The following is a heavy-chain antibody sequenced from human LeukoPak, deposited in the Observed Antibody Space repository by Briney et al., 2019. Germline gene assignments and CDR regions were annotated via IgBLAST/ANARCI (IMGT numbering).Heavy chain of an antibody. V-gene: IGHV3-7*04. D-gene: IGHD2-2*01. CDR1: GFTFSSYW. J-gene: IGHJ3*02. CDR3: ARGYCSSTNCYAGAFDI. CDR2: IKQDGSEK. Sequence: PGGSLRLSCAASGFTFSSYWMSWVRQAPGKGLEWVANIKQDGSEKYYVDSVKSRFTISRDNAKNSLYLQMNSLRAEDTAVYYCARGYCSSTNCYAGAFDIWGQGTMVTVSS.